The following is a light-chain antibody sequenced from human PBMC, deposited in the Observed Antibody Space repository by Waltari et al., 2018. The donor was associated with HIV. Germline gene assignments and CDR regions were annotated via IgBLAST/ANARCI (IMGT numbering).Light chain of an antibody. CDR2: AAS. CDR1: QGISSY. Sequence: DIQLTQSPSFLSASVGDRVTITCRASQGISSYLAWYQQYPGKAPKFLIYAASTLQSGVPSRFSGNGSGTEFTLTISSLQPEDFATYFCQQLNSYPRVTFGPGTKVDIK. V-gene: IGKV1-9*01. CDR3: QQLNSYPRVT. J-gene: IGKJ3*01.